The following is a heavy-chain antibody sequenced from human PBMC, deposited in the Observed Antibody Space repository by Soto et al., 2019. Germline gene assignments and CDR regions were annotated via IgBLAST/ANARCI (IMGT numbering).Heavy chain of an antibody. CDR3: ARDDYDFWSGHYGMDV. D-gene: IGHD3-3*01. V-gene: IGHV4-4*07. J-gene: IGHJ6*02. CDR2: IYTSGST. Sequence: SETLSLTCTVSVGSISSYYWSWIRQPAGKGLEWIGRIYTSGSTNYNPSLKSRVTMSVDTSKNQFSLKLSSVTAADTAVYYCARDDYDFWSGHYGMDVWGQGTTVTVSS. CDR1: VGSISSYY.